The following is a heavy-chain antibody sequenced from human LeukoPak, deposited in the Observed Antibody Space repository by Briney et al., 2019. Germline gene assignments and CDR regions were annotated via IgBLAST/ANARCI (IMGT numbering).Heavy chain of an antibody. CDR2: IWYDGSNK. D-gene: IGHD5-18*01. Sequence: PGGSLRLSCAASGFTFSSYGMHWVRQAPGKGLEWVAVIWYDGSNKYYADSVKGRFTISRDNSKNTLYLQMNSLRVEDTAVYYCASGKATAMAQGYWGQGTLVTVSS. CDR1: GFTFSSYG. CDR3: ASGKATAMAQGY. J-gene: IGHJ4*02. V-gene: IGHV3-33*01.